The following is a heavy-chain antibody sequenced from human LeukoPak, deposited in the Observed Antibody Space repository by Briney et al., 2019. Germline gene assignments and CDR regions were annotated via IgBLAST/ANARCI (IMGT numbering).Heavy chain of an antibody. CDR1: GFTFSSYA. J-gene: IGHJ3*02. V-gene: IGHV3-23*01. CDR2: IGGSSGST. CDR3: AKSNGYGLIDI. D-gene: IGHD3-10*01. Sequence: PGGSLRLSCAASGFTFSSYAMSWVRQAPGKGLEWVSAIGGSSGSTYYADSVKGRFTISRDNPKKTLYLQMNSLRAEDTAVYYCAKSNGYGLIDIWGQGTMVTVSS.